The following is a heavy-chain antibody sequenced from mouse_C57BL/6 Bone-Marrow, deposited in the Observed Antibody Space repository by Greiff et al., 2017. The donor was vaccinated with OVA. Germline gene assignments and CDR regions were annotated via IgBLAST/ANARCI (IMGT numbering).Heavy chain of an antibody. Sequence: VQLQQPGAVLVKPGASVKLSCKASGYTFTSYWMHWVKQRPGKGLEWIGMIHPNSGSTSYNEKFKSKATLTVYKSSSTAYMQLSSLTSEDSAVYCCARSGWFAYWGQGTLVTVSA. V-gene: IGHV1-64*01. D-gene: IGHD3-1*01. CDR3: ARSGWFAY. CDR2: IHPNSGST. CDR1: GYTFTSYW. J-gene: IGHJ3*01.